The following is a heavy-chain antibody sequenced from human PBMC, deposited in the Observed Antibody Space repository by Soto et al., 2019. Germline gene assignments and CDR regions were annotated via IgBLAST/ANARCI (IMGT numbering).Heavy chain of an antibody. CDR2: IRSSGDRT. D-gene: IGHD1-1*01. J-gene: IGHJ6*02. CDR1: GFTFSSYA. V-gene: IGHV3-23*01. CDR3: AKQQGPGTPYYYAMDV. Sequence: LGGSLRLSCAASGFTFSSYAMSWVRQAPGKGLEWVSVIRSSGDRTYYADSVKGRFTISRDNSKNTLYMQMNSLRAEDTAVYYCAKQQGPGTPYYYAMDVWGQGTTVTVS.